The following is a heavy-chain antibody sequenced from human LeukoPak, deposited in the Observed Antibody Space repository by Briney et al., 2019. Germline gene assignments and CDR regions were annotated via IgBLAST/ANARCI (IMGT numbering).Heavy chain of an antibody. CDR3: VRGRGTSGWEGVDY. J-gene: IGHJ4*02. CDR1: GFTFDNYA. Sequence: GGSLRLSCVASGFTFDNYAMNWVRQAPGRGLEWVSGISWNSGNIVYADSVKGRFTISRDNAKNSLYLQMNSLRVEYMALYYCVRGRGTSGWEGVDYWGQGTLVTISS. CDR2: ISWNSGNI. D-gene: IGHD6-19*01. V-gene: IGHV3-9*03.